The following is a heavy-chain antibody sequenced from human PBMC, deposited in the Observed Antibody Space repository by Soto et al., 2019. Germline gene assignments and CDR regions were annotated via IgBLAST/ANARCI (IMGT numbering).Heavy chain of an antibody. J-gene: IGHJ6*03. CDR2: INHSGST. Sequence: SETLSLTCAVYGGSFSGYYWSWIRQPPGKGLEWIGEINHSGSTNYNPSLKSRVTISVDTSKNQFSLKLSSVTAADTAVYYCARAPYYYYYMEVWGKGTTVTVSS. CDR1: GGSFSGYY. V-gene: IGHV4-34*01. CDR3: ARAPYYYYYMEV.